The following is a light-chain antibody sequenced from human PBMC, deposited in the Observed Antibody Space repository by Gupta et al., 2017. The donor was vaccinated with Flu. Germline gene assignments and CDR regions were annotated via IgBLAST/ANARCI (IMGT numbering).Light chain of an antibody. J-gene: IGLJ2*01. CDR1: NSDIGTYNL. Sequence: ITISCTGTNSDIGTYNLVSWYQQHPAKAPKLLIYEGSERPSGVSSRFSGSKSGSTASLTISGLQAQDEATYYCCSYTGRTPVVFGGGTTVT. CDR2: EGS. V-gene: IGLV2-23*01. CDR3: CSYTGRTPVV.